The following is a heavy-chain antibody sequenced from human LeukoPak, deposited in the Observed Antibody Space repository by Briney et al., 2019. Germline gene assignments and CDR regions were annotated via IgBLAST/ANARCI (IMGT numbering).Heavy chain of an antibody. CDR1: GFIFSSYA. V-gene: IGHV3-30-3*01. J-gene: IGHJ4*02. CDR3: TTKLSGYDADRFDY. Sequence: GGSLRLSCAASGFIFSSYALHWVRQAPGKGLEWVALISYDGSNKYYADSVKGRFTISRDNSKNTLYLQMNSLRTEDTAVYYCTTKLSGYDADRFDYWGQGTLVTVSS. D-gene: IGHD5-12*01. CDR2: ISYDGSNK.